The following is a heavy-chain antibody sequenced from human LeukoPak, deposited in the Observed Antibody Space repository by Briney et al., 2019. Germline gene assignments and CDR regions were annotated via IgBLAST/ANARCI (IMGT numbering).Heavy chain of an antibody. CDR1: GFTFSSYD. V-gene: IGHV3-13*04. Sequence: GGSLRLSCAASGFTFSSYDMHWVRQATGKGLEWVSAINTAGDTYYPGSVKGRFTISRDNARNSLYLLMNGLRAGDTAVYYCARRVGGPYDYWGQGTLVTVSS. CDR2: INTAGDT. D-gene: IGHD2-2*01. CDR3: ARRVGGPYDY. J-gene: IGHJ4*02.